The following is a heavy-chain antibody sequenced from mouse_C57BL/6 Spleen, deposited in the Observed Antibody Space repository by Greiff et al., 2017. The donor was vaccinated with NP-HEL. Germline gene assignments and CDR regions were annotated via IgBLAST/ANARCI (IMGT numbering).Heavy chain of an antibody. Sequence: QVQLQQSGAELARPGASVKLSCKASGYTFTSYGISWVKQRTGQGLEWIGEIYPRSGNTYYNEKFKGKATLTADKSSSTAYMELRSLTSEDSAVYFCAREDDYDGGYYAMDYWGQGTSVTVSS. CDR2: IYPRSGNT. CDR1: GYTFTSYG. CDR3: AREDDYDGGYYAMDY. J-gene: IGHJ4*01. D-gene: IGHD2-4*01. V-gene: IGHV1-81*01.